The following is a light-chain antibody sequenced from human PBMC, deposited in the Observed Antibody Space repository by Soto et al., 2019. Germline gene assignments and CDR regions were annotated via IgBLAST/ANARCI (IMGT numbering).Light chain of an antibody. CDR1: QTVISSF. CDR3: QQYKDWLLT. J-gene: IGKJ1*01. V-gene: IGKV3-20*01. CDR2: GAS. Sequence: IVLTPSPGALSLSPRERATLSCMASQTVISSFLAWYQQKPGQAPRLLIYGASYRASGIPDRFSGSGSGTDFTLTISSLQSEDLALYYCQQYKDWLLTFGQGTKVDIK.